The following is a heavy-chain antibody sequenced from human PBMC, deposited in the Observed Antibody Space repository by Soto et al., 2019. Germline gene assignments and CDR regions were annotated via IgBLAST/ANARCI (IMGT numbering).Heavy chain of an antibody. J-gene: IGHJ3*02. V-gene: IGHV1-18*01. D-gene: IGHD3-22*01. Sequence: ASVKVSCKASGYTFTSYGISWVRQAPGQGLEWMGWISAYNGNTNYAQKLQGRVTMTTDTSTSTAYMELRSLRSDDTAVYYCAYDSSDNDAFEIWGQGTMVTVSS. CDR1: GYTFTSYG. CDR2: ISAYNGNT. CDR3: AYDSSDNDAFEI.